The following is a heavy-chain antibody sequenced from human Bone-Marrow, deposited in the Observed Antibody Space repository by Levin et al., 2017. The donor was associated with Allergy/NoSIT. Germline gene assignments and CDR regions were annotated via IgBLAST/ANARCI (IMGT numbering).Heavy chain of an antibody. V-gene: IGHV3-9*01. J-gene: IGHJ4*02. CDR1: GFRFDDHA. CDR2: ISWDSRSR. D-gene: IGHD1-26*01. Sequence: GGSLRLSCAASGFRFDDHAMHWVRQAPGKGLEWVAGISWDSRSREYADSVKDRFTISRDNAKKSLFLEMNSLRDEDTALYYCAKEPTETYYLDYWGQGTLVSVSS. CDR3: AKEPTETYYLDY.